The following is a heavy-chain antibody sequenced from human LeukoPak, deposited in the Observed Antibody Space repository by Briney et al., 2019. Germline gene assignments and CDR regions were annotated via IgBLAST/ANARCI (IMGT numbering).Heavy chain of an antibody. V-gene: IGHV3-21*01. D-gene: IGHD1-26*01. Sequence: GGSLRLSCAASGSTFSSYSMNWVRQAPGKGLEWVSSISSSSSYIYYADSVKGRFTISRDNAKNSLYLQMNSLRAEDTAVYYCARVLIVGATSVRYNDAFDIWGQGTMVTVSS. CDR3: ARVLIVGATSVRYNDAFDI. CDR1: GSTFSSYS. CDR2: ISSSSSYI. J-gene: IGHJ3*02.